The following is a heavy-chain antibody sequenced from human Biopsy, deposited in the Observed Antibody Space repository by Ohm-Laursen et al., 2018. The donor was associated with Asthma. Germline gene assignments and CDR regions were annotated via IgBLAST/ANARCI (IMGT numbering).Heavy chain of an antibody. CDR2: ISPIFGRV. CDR3: ARPDPGRPIVYYYYGMDV. D-gene: IGHD1-26*01. CDR1: GYTFTSYG. J-gene: IGHJ6*02. V-gene: IGHV1-69*01. Sequence: SSVKVSCKASGYTFTSYGISWVRQAPGQGLEWMGGISPIFGRVNYAQKFEGRATITADLFTRTAYMELSSLRSDDTAVYYCARPDPGRPIVYYYYGMDVWGQGTTVTVYS.